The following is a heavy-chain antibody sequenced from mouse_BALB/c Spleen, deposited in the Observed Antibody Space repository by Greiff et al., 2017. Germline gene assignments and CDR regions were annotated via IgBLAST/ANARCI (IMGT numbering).Heavy chain of an antibody. Sequence: VKLVESGAGLVKPGASVKLSCKASGYTFTEYIIHWVKQRSGQGLEWIGWFYPGSGSIKYNEKFKDKATLTADKSSSTVYMELSRLTSEDSAVYFCARHEEYGYDGGFDYWGQGTTLTVSS. CDR3: ARHEEYGYDGGFDY. CDR1: GYTFTEYI. D-gene: IGHD2-2*01. V-gene: IGHV1-62-2*01. CDR2: FYPGSGSI. J-gene: IGHJ2*01.